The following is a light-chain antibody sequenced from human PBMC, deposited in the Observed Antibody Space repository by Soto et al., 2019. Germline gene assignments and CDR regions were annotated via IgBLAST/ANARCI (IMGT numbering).Light chain of an antibody. CDR3: QRYDSLRT. J-gene: IGKJ1*01. CDR2: DAS. Sequence: PGERATLSCRASENVRTFVDWYQQKPGQAPRLVIYDASNRATGIPARFSGSGSGTDFTLTISSLEPEDFAMYYCQRYDSLRTFGQGTKVAIK. CDR1: ENVRTF. V-gene: IGKV3-11*01.